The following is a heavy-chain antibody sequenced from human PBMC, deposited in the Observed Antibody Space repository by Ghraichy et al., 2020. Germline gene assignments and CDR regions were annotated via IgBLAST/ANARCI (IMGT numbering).Heavy chain of an antibody. J-gene: IGHJ4*02. D-gene: IGHD3-9*01. CDR1: GFSLGTSKMC. V-gene: IGHV2-70*11. Sequence: SGPTLVKPTQTLTLTCSFSGFSLGTSKMCVTWIRQSPGKALEWLARIDWDDDKYYSASLKTRLTISRGTARDQVVLTLANVDPADTATYYCARMYFDNEGNHTVDFWGQGTLVTVSS. CDR2: IDWDDDK. CDR3: ARMYFDNEGNHTVDF.